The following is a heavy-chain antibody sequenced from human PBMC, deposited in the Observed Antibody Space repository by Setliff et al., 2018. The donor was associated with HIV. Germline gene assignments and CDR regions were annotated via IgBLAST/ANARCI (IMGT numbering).Heavy chain of an antibody. CDR3: ARIPRRGRYCSGGSCYSRYGMDA. J-gene: IGHJ6*02. CDR1: GGSFSGYY. Sequence: SETLSLTCAVYGGSFSGYYWSWIRQPPGKGLEWIGEINHSGSTNYNPSLKSRVTISVDTSKNQFSLKLSSVTAADTAVYYCARIPRRGRYCSGGSCYSRYGMDAWGQGTTVTVSS. D-gene: IGHD2-15*01. CDR2: INHSGST. V-gene: IGHV4-34*01.